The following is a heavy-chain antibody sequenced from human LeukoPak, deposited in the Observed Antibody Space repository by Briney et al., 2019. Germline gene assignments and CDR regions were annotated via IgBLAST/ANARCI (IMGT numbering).Heavy chain of an antibody. Sequence: PGGSLRLSCTASGFSFSSYGMSWVRQAPGKGLQWVSAISYNDGSTYYADSVKGRFTISRDNSKSTLYLQMNSLRAEDTATYYCAKDSPLLPIRRQGTMVSVST. J-gene: IGHJ3*02. V-gene: IGHV3-23*01. CDR3: AKDSPLLPI. CDR1: GFSFSSYG. CDR2: ISYNDGST.